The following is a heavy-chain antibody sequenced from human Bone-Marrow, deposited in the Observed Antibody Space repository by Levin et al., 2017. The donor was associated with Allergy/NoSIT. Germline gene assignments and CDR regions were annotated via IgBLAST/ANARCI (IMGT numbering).Heavy chain of an antibody. Sequence: QTLSLTCTFSGFSLSTSGMRVGWIRQPPGKALEWLARIDWDDDKFYSTSLKARLAISKDSSKNQVVLTLTNVDPADTATYYCARNFGYVWSDRGGKDYWGQGTLVTVSS. CDR2: IDWDDDK. J-gene: IGHJ4*02. CDR3: ARNFGYVWSDRGGKDY. D-gene: IGHD3-10*02. V-gene: IGHV2-70*04. CDR1: GFSLSTSGMR.